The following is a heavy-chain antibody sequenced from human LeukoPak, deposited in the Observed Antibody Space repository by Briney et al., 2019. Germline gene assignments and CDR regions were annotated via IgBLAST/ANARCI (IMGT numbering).Heavy chain of an antibody. Sequence: GGSLRLSCAASGFTFSSYWMSWVRQAPGKGLEWVANIKLDGSEKYYVDSVKGRFTISRDNAKNSLYLQMNSLRAEDTAVYYCAREKETLLSITMVRGLIRRHYYMDVWGKGTTVTVSS. CDR1: GFTFSSYW. D-gene: IGHD3-10*01. CDR3: AREKETLLSITMVRGLIRRHYYMDV. V-gene: IGHV3-7*01. CDR2: IKLDGSEK. J-gene: IGHJ6*03.